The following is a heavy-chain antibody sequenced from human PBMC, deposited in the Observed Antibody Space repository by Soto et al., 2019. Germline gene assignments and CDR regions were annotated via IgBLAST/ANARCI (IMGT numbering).Heavy chain of an antibody. CDR2: MNPNSGNT. Sequence: GASVKVSCKASGYTFTSYDINWVRQATGQGLEWMGWMNPNSGNTGYAQKFQGRVTMTRNTSISTAYMELSSLRSEDTAVYYCARGAHCSSTSCPDFDYWGLGTLVTV. CDR1: GYTFTSYD. CDR3: ARGAHCSSTSCPDFDY. J-gene: IGHJ4*02. V-gene: IGHV1-8*01. D-gene: IGHD2-2*01.